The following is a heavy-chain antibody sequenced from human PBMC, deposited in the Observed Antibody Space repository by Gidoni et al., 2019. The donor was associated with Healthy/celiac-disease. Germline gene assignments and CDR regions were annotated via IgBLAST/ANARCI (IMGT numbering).Heavy chain of an antibody. Sequence: QVQLQESGPGLVKPSQTLSLTCTVSGGSISSGSHYWSWIRQPAGKGLEWIGRIYTSGSTSYNPSLKSRVTMSLDTSKNQFSLKLSSVTAADTAVYYCARDRTDSGSYYYYYYYMDVWGKGTTVTVSS. V-gene: IGHV4-61*02. D-gene: IGHD6-13*01. CDR2: IYTSGST. CDR3: ARDRTDSGSYYYYYYYMDV. CDR1: GGSISSGSHY. J-gene: IGHJ6*03.